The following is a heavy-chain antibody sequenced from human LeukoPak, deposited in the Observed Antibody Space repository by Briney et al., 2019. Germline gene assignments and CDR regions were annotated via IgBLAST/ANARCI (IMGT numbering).Heavy chain of an antibody. V-gene: IGHV3-21*01. Sequence: PGGSLRLSCAASGFTFSSYAMSWVRQAPGKGLQWVSAISSSSSYIYYADSVKGRFTISRDNSKNTFSLQMNSLRPEDTAVYYCARGGKAAAGTWFVYYWGQGTLVTVSS. D-gene: IGHD6-13*01. CDR1: GFTFSSYA. J-gene: IGHJ4*02. CDR2: ISSSSSYI. CDR3: ARGGKAAAGTWFVYY.